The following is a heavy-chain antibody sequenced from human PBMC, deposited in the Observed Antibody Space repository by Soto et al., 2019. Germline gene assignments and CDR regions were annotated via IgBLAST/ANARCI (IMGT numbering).Heavy chain of an antibody. CDR1: GFTFSSYA. CDR2: ISGSGGST. CDR3: ASQGTPPDDYPDLLSEEESKSNYYGMDV. J-gene: IGHJ6*02. Sequence: GGSLRLSCAASGFTFSSYAMSWVRQAPGKGLEWVSAISGSGGSTYYADSVKGRFTISRDNSKNTLYLQMNSLRAEDTAVYYCASQGTPPDDYPDLLSEEESKSNYYGMDVWGQGTTVTVSS. D-gene: IGHD4-17*01. V-gene: IGHV3-23*01.